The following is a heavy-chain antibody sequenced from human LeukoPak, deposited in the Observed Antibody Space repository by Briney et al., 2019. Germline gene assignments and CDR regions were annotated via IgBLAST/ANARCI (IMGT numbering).Heavy chain of an antibody. CDR3: ASAYCGGDCHSANYYYGMDV. D-gene: IGHD2-21*02. Sequence: GASVKVSCKASGYTFSSYDINWVRQATGQGLEWMGCMNPNSGNTGYAQKFQGRVTMTRNTSISTAYMELSSLRSEDTAVYYCASAYCGGDCHSANYYYGMDVWGQGTTVTVSS. CDR2: MNPNSGNT. J-gene: IGHJ6*02. V-gene: IGHV1-8*01. CDR1: GYTFSSYD.